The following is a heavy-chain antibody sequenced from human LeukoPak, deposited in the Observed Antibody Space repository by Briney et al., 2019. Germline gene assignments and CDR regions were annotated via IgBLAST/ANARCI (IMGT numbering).Heavy chain of an antibody. V-gene: IGHV3-23*01. CDR1: GFTFSSYA. J-gene: IGHJ5*02. CDR2: ISGSGGST. CDR3: AKDEGACTNGVCYAYNWFDP. D-gene: IGHD2-8*01. Sequence: PGGSLRLSCAASGFTFSSYAMSWVRQAPGKGLEWVSAISGSGGSTYYADSVKGRFTISRDNSKNTLYLQMNSLRAEDTAVYYCAKDEGACTNGVCYAYNWFDPWGQGTLVTVSS.